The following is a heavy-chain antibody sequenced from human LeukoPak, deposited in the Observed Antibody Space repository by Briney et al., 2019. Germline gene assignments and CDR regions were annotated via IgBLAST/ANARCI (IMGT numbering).Heavy chain of an antibody. Sequence: ASVKVSCKASGYTFTGYYMHWVRQAPGQGLEWMGWINPNSGGTNYAQKFQGRVTMTRDTSISTAYMELSRLRSDDTAVYYCARLARGYSYGFVRGQPGHYMDVWGKGTTVTVSS. CDR1: GYTFTGYY. D-gene: IGHD5-18*01. CDR3: ARLARGYSYGFVRGQPGHYMDV. V-gene: IGHV1-2*02. J-gene: IGHJ6*03. CDR2: INPNSGGT.